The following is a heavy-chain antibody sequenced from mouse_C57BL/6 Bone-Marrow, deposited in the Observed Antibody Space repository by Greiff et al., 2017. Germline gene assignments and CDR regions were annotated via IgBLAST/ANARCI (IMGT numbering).Heavy chain of an antibody. CDR1: GYTFTSYW. CDR2: INPSNGGT. V-gene: IGHV1-53*01. D-gene: IGHD2-3*01. Sequence: VQLQQPGTELVKPGASVKLSCKASGYTFTSYWMHWVKQRPGQGLEWIGNINPSNGGTTYNEKFKSKATLTVDKSSSTAYMQLSSLTSEDSAVYYCARSGGWLLRRFYYAMDYWGQGTSVTVSS. CDR3: ARSGGWLLRRFYYAMDY. J-gene: IGHJ4*01.